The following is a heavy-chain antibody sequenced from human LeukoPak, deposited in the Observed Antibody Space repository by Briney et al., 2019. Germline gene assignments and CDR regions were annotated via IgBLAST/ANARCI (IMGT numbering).Heavy chain of an antibody. D-gene: IGHD3-10*01. V-gene: IGHV3-30*02. Sequence: GGSVTLSCAASGFILSNDGMHWVRQAPGKGREWVSFIRYDGSQKLYAHSVKGRLTISRAHSNKTLYLQMNSQRREDTAMYYCAKDLLKEGSYGSGIDWFDPWGQGAQLTVSS. CDR3: AKDLLKEGSYGSGIDWFDP. CDR1: GFILSNDG. J-gene: IGHJ5*02. CDR2: IRYDGSQK.